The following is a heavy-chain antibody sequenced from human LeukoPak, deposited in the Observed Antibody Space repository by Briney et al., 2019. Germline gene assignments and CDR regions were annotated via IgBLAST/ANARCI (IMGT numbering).Heavy chain of an antibody. CDR3: AAAVTTGRAEHY. D-gene: IGHD4-17*01. CDR2: ISSSGGTI. CDR1: GFTFSSYE. V-gene: IGHV3-48*03. J-gene: IGHJ4*02. Sequence: PGGSLRLSCAASGFTFSSYEMNWVRQAPGKGLEWVSYISSSGGTIYYADSVKGRFTISRDNAKNSLYLQMNSLRADDTAVYYCAAAVTTGRAEHYWGQGTLVTVSS.